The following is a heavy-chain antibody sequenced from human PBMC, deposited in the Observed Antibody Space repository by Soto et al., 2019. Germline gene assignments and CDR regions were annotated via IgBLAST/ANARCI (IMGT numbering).Heavy chain of an antibody. CDR2: ISYDGSNK. D-gene: IGHD6-13*01. V-gene: IGHV3-30-3*01. CDR1: GLTFTSYA. Sequence: PGGSLRLSCAASGLTFTSYAMNWVRQAPGKGLEWVAIISYDGSNKYYADSVKGRFTISRDNSKNTLYLQMSSLRPEDTAVYYCARVTAARQNPNNWFDPWGQGTLVTVSS. CDR3: ARVTAARQNPNNWFDP. J-gene: IGHJ5*02.